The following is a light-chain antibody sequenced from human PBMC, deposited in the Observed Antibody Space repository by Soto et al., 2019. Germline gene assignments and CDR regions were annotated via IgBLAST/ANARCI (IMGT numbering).Light chain of an antibody. Sequence: QSVLTQPPSASGTPGQRVSISCSGSSSNIGSNTVRWYQHLPGTAPRLLIYNNIQRPSGVPDRFSGSKSGTSASLAISGLQSEDEADYYCSSYAGSNILYVFGTGTKVTVL. CDR2: NNI. CDR3: SSYAGSNILYV. CDR1: SSNIGSNT. V-gene: IGLV1-44*01. J-gene: IGLJ1*01.